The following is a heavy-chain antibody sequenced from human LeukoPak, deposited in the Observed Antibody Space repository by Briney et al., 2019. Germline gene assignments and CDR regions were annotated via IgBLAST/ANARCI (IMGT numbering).Heavy chain of an antibody. Sequence: ASVKVSCKASGYTFTSYYMHWVRQAPGQGLEWMGGIIPIFGTANYAQKFQGRVTITADESTSAAYMELSSLRSEDTAVYYCASGDSSGYFHFDYWGQGTLVTVSS. J-gene: IGHJ4*02. V-gene: IGHV1-69*13. CDR1: GYTFTSYY. CDR3: ASGDSSGYFHFDY. D-gene: IGHD3-22*01. CDR2: IIPIFGTA.